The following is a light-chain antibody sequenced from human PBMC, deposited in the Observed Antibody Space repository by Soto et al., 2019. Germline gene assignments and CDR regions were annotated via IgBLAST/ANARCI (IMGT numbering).Light chain of an antibody. J-gene: IGKJ3*01. Sequence: EIVLTQSPGTLSLSPGERATLSCRASQSVSSSYLAWYQQKPGQAPRLLIYAASSRATGIPDRFSGSGSGTDFTLTIRGLEPEDFAVYYCQQYGSSVTFGPGTKVDNK. CDR3: QQYGSSVT. V-gene: IGKV3-20*01. CDR2: AAS. CDR1: QSVSSSY.